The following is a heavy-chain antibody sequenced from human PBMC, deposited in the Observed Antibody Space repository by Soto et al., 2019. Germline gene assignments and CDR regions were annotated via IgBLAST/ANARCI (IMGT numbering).Heavy chain of an antibody. D-gene: IGHD6-6*01. V-gene: IGHV3-64*01. J-gene: IGHJ6*03. CDR3: ARRARPYFYYMDV. CDR1: GFTLRGYA. Sequence: GGSLRLSCAATGFTLRGYAMDWVRQAPGKGLEYVSGISSNGVGTYYANSVQGRFTISRDNSKNTVYLQMGSLRPEDLVVYYCARRARPYFYYMDVRGKGTTVIVSS. CDR2: ISSNGVGT.